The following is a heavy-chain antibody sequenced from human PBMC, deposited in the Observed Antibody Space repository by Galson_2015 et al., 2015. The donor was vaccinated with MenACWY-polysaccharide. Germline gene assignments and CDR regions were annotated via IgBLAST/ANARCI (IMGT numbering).Heavy chain of an antibody. CDR2: ISSNGGST. CDR3: ARWIVDTAMVYGMDV. CDR1: GFTFSSYA. D-gene: IGHD5-18*01. Sequence: SLRLSCAASGFTFSSYAMHWVRQAPGKGLEYVSAISSNGGSTYYANSVKGRFTISRDNSKNTLYLQMGSLRAEDMAVYYCARWIVDTAMVYGMDVWGQGTTVTVSS. J-gene: IGHJ6*02. V-gene: IGHV3-64*01.